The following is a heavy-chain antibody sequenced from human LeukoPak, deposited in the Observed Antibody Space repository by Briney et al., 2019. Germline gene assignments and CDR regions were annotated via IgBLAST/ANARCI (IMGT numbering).Heavy chain of an antibody. Sequence: SVKVSCKASGGTFSSYAISWVRQAPGQGLEWMGGIIPIFGTANYAQKFQGRVTITTDESTSTAYMELSSLRSEDTAVYYCERRAAGMGHWFDPWGQGTLVTVSS. CDR1: GGTFSSYA. V-gene: IGHV1-69*05. D-gene: IGHD6-13*01. CDR2: IIPIFGTA. J-gene: IGHJ5*02. CDR3: ERRAAGMGHWFDP.